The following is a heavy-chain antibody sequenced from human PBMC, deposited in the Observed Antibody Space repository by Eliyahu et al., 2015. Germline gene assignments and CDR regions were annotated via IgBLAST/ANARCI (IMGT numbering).Heavy chain of an antibody. D-gene: IGHD3-10*01. CDR2: IYWDDDK. V-gene: IGHV2-5*02. CDR1: GFSLXTSGVG. J-gene: IGHJ5*02. CDR3: AHAPRMGGSGPRNWFDP. Sequence: QITLKESGPTLVKPTQTLTLTCTFSGFSLXTSGVGXGWIRQPPGKALEWLALIYWDDDKRYSPSLKSRLTITKDTSKNQVVLTMTNMDPVDTATYYCAHAPRMGGSGPRNWFDPWGQGTLVTVSS.